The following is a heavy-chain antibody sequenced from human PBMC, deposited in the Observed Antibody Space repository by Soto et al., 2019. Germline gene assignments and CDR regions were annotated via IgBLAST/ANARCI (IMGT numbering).Heavy chain of an antibody. CDR3: ATRIAVAGRSDIGYFDP. Sequence: ASVKVSCKASGYTFTNSGISWVRQAPGQGLEWMGWISTDNGNTNYAQHLQGRVSMTTDTSTSTAYMELSSLRSDDTAIYYCATRIAVAGRSDIGYFDPWGQGTPVTVSS. J-gene: IGHJ5*02. CDR1: GYTFTNSG. D-gene: IGHD6-19*01. V-gene: IGHV1-18*01. CDR2: ISTDNGNT.